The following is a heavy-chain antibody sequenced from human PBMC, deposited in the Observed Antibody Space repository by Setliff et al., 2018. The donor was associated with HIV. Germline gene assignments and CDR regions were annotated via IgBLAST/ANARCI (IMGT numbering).Heavy chain of an antibody. CDR1: GDSINTDNYY. CDR3: ARDDYGDYASYY. CDR2: FHYSGST. D-gene: IGHD4-17*01. V-gene: IGHV4-39*02. Sequence: SETLSLTCNVSGDSINTDNYYWGWIRQPPGKGLEWIGSFHYSGSTSYNPSLRSRVTISVDTSKNQFSLELTSVTATDTAVYYCARDDYGDYASYYWGQGTLVTVSS. J-gene: IGHJ4*02.